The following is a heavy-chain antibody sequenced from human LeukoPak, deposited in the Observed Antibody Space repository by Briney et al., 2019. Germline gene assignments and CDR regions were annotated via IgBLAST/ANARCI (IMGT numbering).Heavy chain of an antibody. D-gene: IGHD3-10*01. V-gene: IGHV3-30*18. CDR2: ISYDGSNK. CDR3: AKRAYYGSGSYYDY. Sequence: GGSLRLSCAASGFTFSSYGMHWVRQAPGKGLEWVAVISYDGSNKYYADSVKGRFTISRDNSKNTLYLQMNSLRAEDTAVYYCAKRAYYGSGSYYDYWGQGTLVTVSS. CDR1: GFTFSSYG. J-gene: IGHJ4*02.